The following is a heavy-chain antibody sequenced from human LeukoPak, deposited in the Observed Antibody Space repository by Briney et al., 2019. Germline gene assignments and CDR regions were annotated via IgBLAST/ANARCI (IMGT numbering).Heavy chain of an antibody. J-gene: IGHJ4*02. D-gene: IGHD3-9*01. V-gene: IGHV3-23*01. CDR1: GFTFSSYA. CDR2: ISGSGGST. Sequence: PGGSLRLSCAASGFTFSSYAMSWVRQAPGKGLEWVPAISGSGGSTYYADSVKGRFTISRDNSRNTLYLQMNSLRAEDTAVYYCAKWRYSPYYFDYWGQGTLVTVSS. CDR3: AKWRYSPYYFDY.